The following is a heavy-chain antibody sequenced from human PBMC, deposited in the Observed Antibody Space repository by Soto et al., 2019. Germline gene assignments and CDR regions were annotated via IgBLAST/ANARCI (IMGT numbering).Heavy chain of an antibody. Sequence: GGSLRLSCAAAGFTLSNYWMYWVRQAPGKGLVWVSRINGDGSSTTYAESVKGRFTISRDNAKSTLYLQMNSLSAEDTAVYYCATVAYSGSFFAHWGQGTLVTVSS. J-gene: IGHJ5*02. CDR2: INGDGSST. V-gene: IGHV3-74*01. D-gene: IGHD1-26*01. CDR1: GFTLSNYW. CDR3: ATVAYSGSFFAH.